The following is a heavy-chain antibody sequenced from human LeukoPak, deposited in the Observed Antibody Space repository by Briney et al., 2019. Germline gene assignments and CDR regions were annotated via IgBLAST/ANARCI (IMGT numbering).Heavy chain of an antibody. V-gene: IGHV4-59*01. D-gene: IGHD5-12*01. CDR1: GGSISSYY. Sequence: SETLSLTCTVSGGSISSYYWSWIRQPPGKGLEWIGYIYYSGSTNYNPSLKSRVTISVDTSKNQFSLKLSSATAADTAVYYCARDSSGYSGLDPWGQGTLVTVSS. CDR3: ARDSSGYSGLDP. J-gene: IGHJ5*02. CDR2: IYYSGST.